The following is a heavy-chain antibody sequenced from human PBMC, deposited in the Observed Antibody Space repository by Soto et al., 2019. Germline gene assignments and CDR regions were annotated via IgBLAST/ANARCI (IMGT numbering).Heavy chain of an antibody. CDR3: AREGPPIRAHNPPEYFQH. V-gene: IGHV4-39*02. Sequence: SVTLCLRCTVSGDSISTRSNYWAWIRQPPGKGLEWIGSIYYTGGTYYNPSLKSRVTLFLDTSKNQFSLNLNSVTAADTAVYYCAREGPPIRAHNPPEYFQHWGQGTPVTVSS. CDR1: GDSISTRSNY. J-gene: IGHJ1*01. CDR2: IYYTGGT.